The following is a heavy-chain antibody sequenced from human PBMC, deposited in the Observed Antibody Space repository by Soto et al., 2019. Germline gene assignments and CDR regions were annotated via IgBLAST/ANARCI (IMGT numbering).Heavy chain of an antibody. CDR3: VKDGGPGDSDFGVVITPDAFDI. CDR2: ISWNSGSI. Sequence: EVQLVESGGGLVQPGRSLRLSCAASGFTFDDYAMHWVRQAPGKGLEWVSGISWNSGSIGYADSVKGRFTISRDNAKNSLYLQMNSLRAEDTALYYCVKDGGPGDSDFGVVITPDAFDIWGQGTMVTVSS. J-gene: IGHJ3*02. CDR1: GFTFDDYA. V-gene: IGHV3-9*01. D-gene: IGHD3-3*01.